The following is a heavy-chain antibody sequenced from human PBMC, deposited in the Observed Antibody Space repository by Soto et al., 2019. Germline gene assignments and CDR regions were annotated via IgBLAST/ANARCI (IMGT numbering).Heavy chain of an antibody. CDR2: IYYSGST. J-gene: IGHJ4*02. D-gene: IGHD2-21*02. Sequence: QVQLQESGPGLVKPSETLSLTCTVSGGSISSYYWSWIRQPPGKGLEWIGYIYYSGSTNYNPSLKSRVTISVDTSKNQFSLKLSSVTAADTAVYYCARAAYCGGDCYNPYFDYWGQGTLVTVSS. V-gene: IGHV4-59*01. CDR3: ARAAYCGGDCYNPYFDY. CDR1: GGSISSYY.